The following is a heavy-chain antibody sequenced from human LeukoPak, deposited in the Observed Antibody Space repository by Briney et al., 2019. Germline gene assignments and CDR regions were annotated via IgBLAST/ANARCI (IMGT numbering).Heavy chain of an antibody. V-gene: IGHV4-59*01. CDR3: ARETRRVGVRGVIMPGEVDY. J-gene: IGHJ4*02. D-gene: IGHD3-10*01. CDR2: IYYSGST. Sequence: PSETLSLTCTVSGGSISSYYWSWIRQPPGKGLEWIGYIYYSGSTNYNPSLKSRVTISVDTSKNQFSLKLSSVTAADTAVYYCARETRRVGVRGVIMPGEVDYWGQGTLVTVSS. CDR1: GGSISSYY.